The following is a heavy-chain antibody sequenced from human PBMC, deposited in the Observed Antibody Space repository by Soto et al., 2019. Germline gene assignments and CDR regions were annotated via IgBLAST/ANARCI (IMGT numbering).Heavy chain of an antibody. CDR2: ISASGGNT. V-gene: IGHV3-23*01. CDR3: AKDRLLSEMAPRDDY. D-gene: IGHD2-15*01. CDR1: GFTFNIYT. Sequence: EVQLLESGGGLVQPGGSLRLSCAASGFTFNIYTMIWVRQAPGKGLEWVSGISASGGNTYYADSVKGRFTISRDNSKNTLYLQMNRLAAEDTALYYCAKDRLLSEMAPRDDYWGQGTLVTVSS. J-gene: IGHJ4*02.